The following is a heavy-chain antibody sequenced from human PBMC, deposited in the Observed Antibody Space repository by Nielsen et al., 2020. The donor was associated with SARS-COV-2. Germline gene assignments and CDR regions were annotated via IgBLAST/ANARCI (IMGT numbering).Heavy chain of an antibody. CDR2: INHSGST. V-gene: IGHV4-34*01. CDR3: ARPKYPLGAARKEYFQH. D-gene: IGHD6-6*01. CDR1: GGSFSGHY. J-gene: IGHJ1*01. Sequence: SETLSLTCAVYGGSFSGHYWSWIRQPPGKGLEWIGEINHSGSTNYNPSLKSRVTISVDTSKNQFSLKLSSVTAADTAVYYCARPKYPLGAARKEYFQHWGQGTLVTVSS.